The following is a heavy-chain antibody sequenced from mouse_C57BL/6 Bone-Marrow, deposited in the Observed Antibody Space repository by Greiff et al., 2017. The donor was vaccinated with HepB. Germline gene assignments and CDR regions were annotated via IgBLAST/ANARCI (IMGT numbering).Heavy chain of an antibody. CDR1: GFNIKDDY. J-gene: IGHJ2*01. D-gene: IGHD2-2*01. CDR2: IDPENGDT. CDR3: TTSMVTTNYFDY. V-gene: IGHV14-4*01. Sequence: VQLQQSGAELVRPGASVKLSCTASGFNIKDDYMHWVKQRPEQGLEWIGWIDPENGDTEYASKFQGKATIPADTSSNTAYLQLSSLTSEDTAVYYCTTSMVTTNYFDYWGQGTTLTVSS.